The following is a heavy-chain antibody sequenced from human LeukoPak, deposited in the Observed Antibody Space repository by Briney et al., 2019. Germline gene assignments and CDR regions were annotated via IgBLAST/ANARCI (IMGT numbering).Heavy chain of an antibody. Sequence: ASVKVSCKASGYTFTGYYMHWVRQAPGQGLEWMGWINPNSGDTNYAQKFQGRVTMTRDTSISTAYMELSSLRSDDTAVYYCARDNSVRDEAWWFSPWGQGTLVTVSS. D-gene: IGHD5-24*01. CDR1: GYTFTGYY. CDR2: INPNSGDT. V-gene: IGHV1-2*02. J-gene: IGHJ5*02. CDR3: ARDNSVRDEAWWFSP.